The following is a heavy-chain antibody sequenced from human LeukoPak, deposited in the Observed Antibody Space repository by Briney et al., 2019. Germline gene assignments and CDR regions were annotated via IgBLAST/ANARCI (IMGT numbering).Heavy chain of an antibody. CDR1: GGSISSYY. J-gene: IGHJ4*02. D-gene: IGHD6-19*01. V-gene: IGHV4-59*08. CDR2: IYYSGST. CDR3: ARHGQEYSSFYFDY. Sequence: PSETLSLTCTVSGGSISSYYWSWIRQPPGKGLEWIGFIYYSGSTNYNPSVKSRVTISVDTSKNQISLKLSSVTAADTAVYYCARHGQEYSSFYFDYWGQGTLVTVSS.